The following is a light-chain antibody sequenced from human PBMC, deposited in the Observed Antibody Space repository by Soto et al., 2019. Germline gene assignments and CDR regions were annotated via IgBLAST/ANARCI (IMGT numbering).Light chain of an antibody. Sequence: DIQLTQSPSFLSASVGDRVTITCRASQGISSYLAWYQQKPGKAPKLLIYAASTLQRGVPSRFSGSGSGTEFTLTISSLQPEDFATYYCQQLNSYPPPFGGGTKVEIK. CDR2: AAS. CDR1: QGISSY. V-gene: IGKV1-9*01. CDR3: QQLNSYPPP. J-gene: IGKJ4*01.